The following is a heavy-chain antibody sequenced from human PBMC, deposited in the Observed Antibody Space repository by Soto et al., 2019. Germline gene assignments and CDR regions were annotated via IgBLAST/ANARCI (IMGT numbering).Heavy chain of an antibody. V-gene: IGHV3-23*01. CDR2: IGGSDGRT. Sequence: EVQLLESGGGLVQPGGSLRLSCAASGFTFTNYAMRWVRQAPGKGLEWISTIGGSDGRTYYADSVKGRFTISKDNSKNTLYLQMNNLGAEDTAIYYCARRGSDYSSFDYWGQGTLVTVSS. CDR1: GFTFTNYA. CDR3: ARRGSDYSSFDY. D-gene: IGHD3-16*01. J-gene: IGHJ4*02.